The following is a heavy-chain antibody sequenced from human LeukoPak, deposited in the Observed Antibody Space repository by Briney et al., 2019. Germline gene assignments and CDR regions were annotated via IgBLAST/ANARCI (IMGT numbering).Heavy chain of an antibody. D-gene: IGHD2-21*02. CDR2: INQDASEI. Sequence: GGSLRLSCAAPGFTFSTYGMNWYRQAPGKGLEWVGNINQDASEINYVDSVRGRFTISRDNAKNSLHLQMNSMRAEDTAVYYCATDRDNSDWQKRFDSWGQGTLVTVSS. J-gene: IGHJ4*02. CDR3: ATDRDNSDWQKRFDS. CDR1: GFTFSTYG. V-gene: IGHV3-7*01.